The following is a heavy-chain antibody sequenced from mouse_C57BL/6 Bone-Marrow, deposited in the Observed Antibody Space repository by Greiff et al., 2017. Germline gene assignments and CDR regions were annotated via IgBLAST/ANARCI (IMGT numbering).Heavy chain of an antibody. CDR1: GYSITSGYY. V-gene: IGHV3-6*01. Sequence: EVQLQESGPGLVKPSQSLSLTCSVTGYSITSGYYWNWIRQFPGNKLEWMGYISYDGSNNYNPSLKNRISITRDTSKNQFFLKLNSVTTEDTATXYCARDHGPYAMDYWGQGTSVTVSS. CDR3: ARDHGPYAMDY. CDR2: ISYDGSN. J-gene: IGHJ4*01.